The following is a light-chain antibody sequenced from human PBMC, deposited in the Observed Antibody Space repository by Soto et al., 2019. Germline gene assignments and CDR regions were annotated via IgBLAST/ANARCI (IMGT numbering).Light chain of an antibody. J-gene: IGKJ1*01. Sequence: DIQMTQSPPTLSASVGDRVTITCRASRYVSTWVAWYHQKPGKGPRLLLYNASTLQSGVTSRISGSGSETHFTLTIASLQAEDSGTYFCQQYNSYPETFGQGTKVEVK. CDR3: QQYNSYPET. CDR1: RYVSTW. V-gene: IGKV1-5*01. CDR2: NAS.